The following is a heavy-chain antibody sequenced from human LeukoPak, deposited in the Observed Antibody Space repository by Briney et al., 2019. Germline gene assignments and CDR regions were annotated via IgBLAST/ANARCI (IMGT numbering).Heavy chain of an antibody. CDR2: IYYSGST. D-gene: IGHD2-2*01. CDR3: ASTYCSSTSCPLNFDN. Sequence: SETLSLTCTVSGGSISSYYWSWIRRPPGKGLEWIGYIYYSGSTNYNPSLKSRVTISVDTSKNQFSLKLSSVTAADTAVYYCASTYCSSTSCPLNFDNWGQGTLVTVSS. CDR1: GGSISSYY. J-gene: IGHJ4*02. V-gene: IGHV4-59*01.